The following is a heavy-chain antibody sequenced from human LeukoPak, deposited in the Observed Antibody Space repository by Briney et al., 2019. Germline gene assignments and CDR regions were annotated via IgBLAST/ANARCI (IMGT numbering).Heavy chain of an antibody. D-gene: IGHD5-24*01. CDR3: ARDRMAQGWFDP. J-gene: IGHJ5*02. V-gene: IGHV3-48*03. CDR2: ISSSGSTI. Sequence: GGSLRLSCAASGFTFSSYEMNWVRQAPGKGLEWVSYISSSGSTIYYADSVKGRFTISRDDAKNSLYLQMNSLRAEDTAVYYCARDRMAQGWFDPWGQGTLGTVSS. CDR1: GFTFSSYE.